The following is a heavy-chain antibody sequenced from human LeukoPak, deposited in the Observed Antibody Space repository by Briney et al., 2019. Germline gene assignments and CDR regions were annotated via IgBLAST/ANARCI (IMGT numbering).Heavy chain of an antibody. CDR2: TYSDGNT. Sequence: PGGSLRLSCAVSEFNVNNNYMSWVRQAPGKGPEWLSVTYSDGNTFYAGSVKGRFTVSRDNSKNTLYLQLHRLRAEDTAVYYCARDLFTTEAFDTWGQGTMVTVSS. CDR3: ARDLFTTEAFDT. V-gene: IGHV3-66*01. D-gene: IGHD1-1*01. CDR1: EFNVNNNY. J-gene: IGHJ3*02.